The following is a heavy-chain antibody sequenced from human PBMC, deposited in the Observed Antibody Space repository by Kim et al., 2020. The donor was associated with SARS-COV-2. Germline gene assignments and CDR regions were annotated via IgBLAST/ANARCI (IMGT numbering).Heavy chain of an antibody. CDR3: ARDQTLFWSGYFNWFDP. CDR2: INHSGST. D-gene: IGHD3-3*01. CDR1: GGSFSGYY. Sequence: SETLSLTCAVYGGSFSGYYWSWIRQPPGKGLEWIGEINHSGSTNYNPSLKSRVTISVDTSKNQFSLKLSSVTAADTAVYYCARDQTLFWSGYFNWFDPWGQGTLVTVSS. J-gene: IGHJ5*02. V-gene: IGHV4-34*01.